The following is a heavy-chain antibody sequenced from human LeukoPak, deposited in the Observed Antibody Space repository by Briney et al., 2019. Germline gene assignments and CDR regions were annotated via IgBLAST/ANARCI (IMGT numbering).Heavy chain of an antibody. V-gene: IGHV3-23*01. Sequence: GGSLRLSCAASGFTFSDYYMGWVRQAPGKGLEWVSAISGSGGSTYYADSVKGRFTISRDNSKNTLYLQMNSLRAEDTAVYYCARDLYYYDSSRNVFDIWGQGTMVTVSS. CDR3: ARDLYYYDSSRNVFDI. D-gene: IGHD3-22*01. CDR1: GFTFSDYY. CDR2: ISGSGGST. J-gene: IGHJ3*02.